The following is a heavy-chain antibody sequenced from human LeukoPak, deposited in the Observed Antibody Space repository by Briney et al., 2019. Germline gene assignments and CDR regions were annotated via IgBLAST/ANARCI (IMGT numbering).Heavy chain of an antibody. V-gene: IGHV3-74*01. CDR3: APPGDYGGKVD. Sequence: GGSLRLSCAASGFTFSSYWMHWVRQAPGKGLVWVSRINTDGSSTTYADSVKGRFTISRDNAKNTLYLQMNSLRAEDTAVYYCAPPGDYGGKVDWGQGTLVTVSS. J-gene: IGHJ4*02. CDR1: GFTFSSYW. D-gene: IGHD4-23*01. CDR2: INTDGSST.